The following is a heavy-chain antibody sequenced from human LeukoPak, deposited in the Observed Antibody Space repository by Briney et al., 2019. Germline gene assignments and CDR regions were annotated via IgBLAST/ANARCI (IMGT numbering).Heavy chain of an antibody. J-gene: IGHJ4*02. Sequence: GGSLRLSCAASGFTFSSYAMSWVRQAPGKGLEWVSAISGSGGSTYYADSVKGRFTISRDNSKNTLYLQMNSLRAEDTAVYYCTKAWLVVVIMDYWGQGTLVTVSS. CDR3: TKAWLVVVIMDY. CDR1: GFTFSSYA. CDR2: ISGSGGST. D-gene: IGHD3-22*01. V-gene: IGHV3-23*01.